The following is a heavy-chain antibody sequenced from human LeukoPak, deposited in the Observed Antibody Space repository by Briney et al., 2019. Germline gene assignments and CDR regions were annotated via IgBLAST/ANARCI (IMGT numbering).Heavy chain of an antibody. D-gene: IGHD5-12*01. CDR3: AKGSNRGVATIDY. CDR1: GFTFSSYK. V-gene: IGHV3-48*03. CDR2: ISSSGSTI. J-gene: IGHJ4*02. Sequence: PGGSLRLSCAASGFTFSSYKMNWVRQAPGKGLEWVSYISSSGSTIYYADSVKGRFTISRDNAKNTLFLQMNSLRAEDTAVYYCAKGSNRGVATIDYWGQGTLVTVSS.